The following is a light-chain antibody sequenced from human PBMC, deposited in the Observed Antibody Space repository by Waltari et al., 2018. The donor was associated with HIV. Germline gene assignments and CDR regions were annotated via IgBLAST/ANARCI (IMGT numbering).Light chain of an antibody. V-gene: IGKV1-5*03. Sequence: DIQMTQSPSTLSASVGDRVTITCRASQSISSGLLAWYHKKSGTAPKLLIYKASTLESGVQSRFRGSGSGTECTLTINSLQPDDYASYYCQQYNTFPLTFGGETKVEIK. CDR1: QSISSG. CDR2: KAS. J-gene: IGKJ4*01. CDR3: QQYNTFPLT.